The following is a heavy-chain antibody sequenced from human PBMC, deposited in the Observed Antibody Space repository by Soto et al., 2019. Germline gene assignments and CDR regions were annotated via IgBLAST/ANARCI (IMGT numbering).Heavy chain of an antibody. D-gene: IGHD2-15*01. J-gene: IGHJ6*03. CDR3: ARGDCVGGTCYSLAGSFYYYMDV. CDR1: GFTFSNYW. Sequence: EVQLVESGGGLVQPGGSLRLSCVASGFTFSNYWMYWVRQAPGEGLVWVSRINSDGSVSSYADSVKGRLTISRDNVKNTLYLQMDSLRAEDTAVYYCARGDCVGGTCYSLAGSFYYYMDVWGKGTMVTVFS. CDR2: INSDGSVS. V-gene: IGHV3-74*01.